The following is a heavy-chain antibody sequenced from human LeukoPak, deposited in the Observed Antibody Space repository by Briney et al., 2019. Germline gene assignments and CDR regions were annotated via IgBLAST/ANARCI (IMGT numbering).Heavy chain of an antibody. V-gene: IGHV3-74*01. CDR1: RFTFSSYW. Sequence: GGSLRLSCAASRFTFSSYWMRWVRQAPGKGLVWVSRINSDGSSTSYADSVKGRFTISRDNAKNTLYLQMNSLRAEDTAVYYCARVQLPYYYDSSGYGVGYWGQGTLVTVSS. J-gene: IGHJ4*02. D-gene: IGHD3-22*01. CDR3: ARVQLPYYYDSSGYGVGY. CDR2: INSDGSST.